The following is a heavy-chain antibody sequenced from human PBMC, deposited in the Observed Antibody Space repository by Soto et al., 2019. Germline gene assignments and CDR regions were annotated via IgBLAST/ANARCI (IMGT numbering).Heavy chain of an antibody. V-gene: IGHV3-30*04. Sequence: GGSLRLSCAASGFTFSSYAMHWVRQAPGKGLEWVAVISYDGSNKYYADSVKGRFTISRDNSKNTLYLQMNGLRAEDTAVYYCARAMVGATDYYYGMDVWGQGTTVTVSS. D-gene: IGHD1-26*01. J-gene: IGHJ6*02. CDR2: ISYDGSNK. CDR1: GFTFSSYA. CDR3: ARAMVGATDYYYGMDV.